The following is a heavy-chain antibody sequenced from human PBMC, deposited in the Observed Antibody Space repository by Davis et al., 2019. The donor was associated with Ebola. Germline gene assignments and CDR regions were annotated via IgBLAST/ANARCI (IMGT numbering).Heavy chain of an antibody. V-gene: IGHV1-69*13. D-gene: IGHD6-6*01. Sequence: SVQVSCKASGYTFTSYYMHWVRQAPGQGLEWMGGIIPIFGTANYAQKFQGRVTITADESTSTAYMELSSLRSEDTAVYYCARDGKYSRFQVVGYGMDVWGKGTTVTVSS. J-gene: IGHJ6*04. CDR1: GYTFTSYY. CDR2: IIPIFGTA. CDR3: ARDGKYSRFQVVGYGMDV.